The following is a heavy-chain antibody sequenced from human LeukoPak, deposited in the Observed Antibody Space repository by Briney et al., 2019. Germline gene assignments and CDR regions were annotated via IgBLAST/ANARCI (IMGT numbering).Heavy chain of an antibody. CDR2: IRPDNGDT. J-gene: IGHJ5*02. CDR3: VRDRGAGSGRKSWFDP. Sequence: ASVKVSCKASGYTFTSYGISWVRQAPGQGLEWLGWIRPDNGDTKNAQNLQGRVTMTTDTSTSTAYMELRSLRSDDTAVYYCVRDRGAGSGRKSWFDPWGQGTLVTVSS. D-gene: IGHD3-10*01. V-gene: IGHV1-18*04. CDR1: GYTFTSYG.